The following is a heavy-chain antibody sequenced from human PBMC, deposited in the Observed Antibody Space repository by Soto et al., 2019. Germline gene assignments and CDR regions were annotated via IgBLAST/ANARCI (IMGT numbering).Heavy chain of an antibody. CDR1: GLTFSSYA. CDR2: ISGRGGTT. V-gene: IGHV3-23*01. D-gene: IGHD1-20*01. CDR3: AKVDNAGAFDI. J-gene: IGHJ3*02. Sequence: EVQLLESGGGLVQPGGSLRLSCAVSGLTFSSYAMSWVRQAPGKGLEWVSAISGRGGTTYSADSVKGRFTISKDNFKNTQYLQMNSLRDADTAVYYCAKVDNAGAFDIWGQGTVVTVSS.